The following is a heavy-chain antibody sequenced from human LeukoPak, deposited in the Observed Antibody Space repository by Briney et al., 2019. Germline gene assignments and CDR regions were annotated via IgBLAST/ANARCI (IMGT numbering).Heavy chain of an antibody. CDR3: ARVSADGSGRNYYYYGMDV. V-gene: IGHV4-61*01. D-gene: IGHD3-10*01. CDR1: GGSVSSGTYY. CDR2: IYYSGSI. Sequence: PSETLSLTCTVSGGSVSSGTYYWSWIRQPPGRGLEWIGYIYYSGSITYNPSLKSRVTISVDTSKNQFSLKLSSVTAADTAVYYCARVSADGSGRNYYYYGMDVWGQGTTVTVSS. J-gene: IGHJ6*02.